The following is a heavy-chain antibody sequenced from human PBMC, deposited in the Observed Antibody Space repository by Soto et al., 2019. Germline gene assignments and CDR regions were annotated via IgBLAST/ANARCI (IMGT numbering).Heavy chain of an antibody. V-gene: IGHV3-53*01. CDR1: GFTVSSNY. J-gene: IGHJ4*02. CDR2: IYSGGST. D-gene: IGHD3-10*01. CDR3: AIRAGIGGSDSFYNS. Sequence: GGSLRLSCAASGFTVSSNYMSWVRQAPGKGLEWVSVIYSGGSTYYADSVKGRFTISRDNSKNTLYLQMNSLRAEDPAVYYCAIRAGIGGSDSFYNSWGQGTLGTVSS.